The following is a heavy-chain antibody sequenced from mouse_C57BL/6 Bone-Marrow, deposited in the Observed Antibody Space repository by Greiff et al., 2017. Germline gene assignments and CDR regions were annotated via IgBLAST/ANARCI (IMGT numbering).Heavy chain of an antibody. J-gene: IGHJ4*01. CDR3: ARRGGNYRDAMDY. D-gene: IGHD2-1*01. Sequence: EVMLVESGGDLVKPGGSLKLSCAASGFTFSSYGMSWVRQTPDKRLEWVATISSGGSYTYYPDSVKGRFTISRENAKNTLYLQMSSLKSEDTAMYYCARRGGNYRDAMDYWGQGTSVTVSS. CDR2: ISSGGSYT. V-gene: IGHV5-6*02. CDR1: GFTFSSYG.